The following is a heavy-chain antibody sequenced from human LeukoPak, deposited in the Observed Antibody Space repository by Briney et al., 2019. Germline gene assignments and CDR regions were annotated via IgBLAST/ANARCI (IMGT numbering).Heavy chain of an antibody. V-gene: IGHV1-69*02. CDR1: GGTFSSYT. D-gene: IGHD6-19*01. J-gene: IGHJ5*02. Sequence: SVKVSCKASGGTFSSYTISWVRQAPGQGLEWMGRIIPILGIANYAQKFQGRVTITADKSTSTAYMELSSLRSEDTAVYYCARGPAGVYNWFDPWGQGTLVTVSS. CDR2: IIPILGIA. CDR3: ARGPAGVYNWFDP.